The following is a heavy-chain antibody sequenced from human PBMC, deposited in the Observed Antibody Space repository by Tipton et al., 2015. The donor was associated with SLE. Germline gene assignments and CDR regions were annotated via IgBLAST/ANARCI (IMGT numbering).Heavy chain of an antibody. CDR3: ARVPGD. Sequence: TLSLTCTVSGGSISSGSYYWSWIRQPAGKGLEWIGYIYYSGSTNYNPSLESRVTISVDTSKNQFSLKLSSVTAADTAVYYCARVPGDWGQGTLVTVSS. J-gene: IGHJ4*02. CDR1: GGSISSGSYY. D-gene: IGHD3-10*01. V-gene: IGHV4-61*10. CDR2: IYYSGST.